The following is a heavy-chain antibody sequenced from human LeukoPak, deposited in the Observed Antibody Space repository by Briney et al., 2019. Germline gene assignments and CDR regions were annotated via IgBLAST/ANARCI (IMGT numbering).Heavy chain of an antibody. J-gene: IGHJ4*02. CDR3: ATGYCSGGSCYRPFDY. D-gene: IGHD2-15*01. CDR2: ISSSSSYI. V-gene: IGHV3-21*01. Sequence: GRSLRLSCAASGFTFGDYAMRWVRQAPGRGLEWVSSISSSSSYIYYAYSVKGRVTISRDNAKNSLYLQMNSLRAEDTAVYFCATGYCSGGSCYRPFDYWGQGTLVTVPS. CDR1: GFTFGDYA.